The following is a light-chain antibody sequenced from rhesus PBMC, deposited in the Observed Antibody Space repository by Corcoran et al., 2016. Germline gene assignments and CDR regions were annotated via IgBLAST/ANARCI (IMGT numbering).Light chain of an antibody. Sequence: DIQMTQAPSSLSASVGDTVTITCGASQGISNYLAWYQQKPGKAPKPLIFYASPLESGVPSRFSGSGYGTDFTLPISGLPPEDFAIYYCQQHNTYPPTFGQGTTVEIK. CDR2: YAS. J-gene: IGKJ1*01. V-gene: IGKV1S16*01. CDR3: QQHNTYPPT. CDR1: QGISNY.